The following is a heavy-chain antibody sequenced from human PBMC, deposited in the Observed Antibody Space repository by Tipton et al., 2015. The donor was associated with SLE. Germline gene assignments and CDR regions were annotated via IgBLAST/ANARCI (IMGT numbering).Heavy chain of an antibody. CDR2: IYYSGST. J-gene: IGHJ4*02. CDR3: ARSKRDGYTVGY. V-gene: IGHV4-59*08. CDR1: GGSISSYY. Sequence: TLSLTCTVSGGSISSYYWSWIRQPPGKGLEWIGYIYYSGSTYYNPSLKSRVTISVDTSKNQFSLKLSSVTAADTAVYYCARSKRDGYTVGYWGQGTLVTVSS. D-gene: IGHD5-24*01.